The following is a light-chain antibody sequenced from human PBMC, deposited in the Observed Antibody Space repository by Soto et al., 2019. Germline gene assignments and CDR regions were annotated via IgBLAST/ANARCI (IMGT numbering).Light chain of an antibody. Sequence: QLVLTQPPSASASLGASVKLTCTLSSGHNSYAIAWHQQQPEKGPRYLMKLNSDGSHSKGDGIPDRFSGSSSGAERYLTISSLQSEDEADYYCPTWSTDIRVFGGGTHLTVL. CDR1: SGHNSYA. V-gene: IGLV4-69*01. CDR3: PTWSTDIRV. J-gene: IGLJ3*02. CDR2: LNSDGSH.